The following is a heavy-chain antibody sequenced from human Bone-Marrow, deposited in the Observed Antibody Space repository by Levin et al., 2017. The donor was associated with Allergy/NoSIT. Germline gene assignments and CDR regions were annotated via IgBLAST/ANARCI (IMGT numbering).Heavy chain of an antibody. J-gene: IGHJ5*02. V-gene: IGHV3-69-1*01. Sequence: GESLKISCAASGFTFSDYGMNWVRQAPGKGLEWLSYISKRSITDYADSLKGRFTISRDNAKNSLYLQMNSLRAEDTAVYYCARWRERVTTNQRNIWFDPWGQGTLVTVSS. CDR3: ARWRERVTTNQRNIWFDP. CDR1: GFTFSDYG. D-gene: IGHD4-17*01. CDR2: ISKRSIT.